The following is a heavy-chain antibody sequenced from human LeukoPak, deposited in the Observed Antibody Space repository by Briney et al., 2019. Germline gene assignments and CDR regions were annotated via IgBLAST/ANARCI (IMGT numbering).Heavy chain of an antibody. CDR1: GGTFSSYA. D-gene: IGHD6-6*01. V-gene: IGHV1-69*04. Sequence: SVKVSCKASGGTFSSYAISWVRQAPGQGLEWMGRIIPIFGITNYAQKFQGRVTITADKSTSTAYMELSSLRSEDTAVYYCARDLVRDSPDYYYGMDVWGQGTTVTVSS. CDR3: ARDLVRDSPDYYYGMDV. CDR2: IIPIFGIT. J-gene: IGHJ6*02.